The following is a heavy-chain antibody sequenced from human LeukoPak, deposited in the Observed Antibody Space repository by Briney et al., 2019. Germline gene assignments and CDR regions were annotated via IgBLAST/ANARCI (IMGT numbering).Heavy chain of an antibody. CDR3: ARDRPGQWLVLWEGDAFDI. V-gene: IGHV1-46*01. J-gene: IGHJ3*02. Sequence: GASVKVSCKASGYTFTSYYMHWVRQAPGQGLEWMGIINPSGGSTSYAQKFQGRVTITADKSTSTAYMELSSLRSEDTAVYYCARDRPGQWLVLWEGDAFDIWGQGTMVTVSS. D-gene: IGHD6-19*01. CDR1: GYTFTSYY. CDR2: INPSGGST.